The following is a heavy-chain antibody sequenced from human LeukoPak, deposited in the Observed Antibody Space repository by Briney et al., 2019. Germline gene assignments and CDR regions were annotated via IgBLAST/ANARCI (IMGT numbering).Heavy chain of an antibody. J-gene: IGHJ5*02. D-gene: IGHD1-26*01. CDR1: GYTFTSYY. Sequence: ASVKVSCKASGYTFTSYYMHWVRQAPGQGLEWMGLINPTGGSTGYAQKFQGRVTMTRGMSTSTDYMELSSLRSEDTAIYYCARDNSVGDNAWWFDPWGQGTLVTVSS. CDR3: ARDNSVGDNAWWFDP. CDR2: INPTGGST. V-gene: IGHV1-46*01.